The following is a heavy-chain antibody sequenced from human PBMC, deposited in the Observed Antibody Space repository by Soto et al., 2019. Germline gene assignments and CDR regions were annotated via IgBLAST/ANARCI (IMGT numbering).Heavy chain of an antibody. D-gene: IGHD2-15*01. CDR3: ASTVVTGY. CDR1: GFTFSSDW. V-gene: IGHV3-74*01. Sequence: EVQLVESGGGLVQPGGSLRLSCAVSGFTFSSDWMHWVRQAPGKGLVWVSRINSDGSSTSYAASVKGRFTISIDNAKNTLYLQMNSLRAEDTAVYYCASTVVTGYWGQGTLVTVSS. J-gene: IGHJ4*02. CDR2: INSDGSST.